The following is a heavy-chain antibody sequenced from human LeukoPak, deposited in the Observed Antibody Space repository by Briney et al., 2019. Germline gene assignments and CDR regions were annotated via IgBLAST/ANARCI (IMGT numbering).Heavy chain of an antibody. CDR2: IYYSGST. Sequence: SETLSLTCTVSGDSISSRSYYWGWIRQPPGKGLEWIGSIYYSGSTYYNPSLKSRVTISVNTSKNQFSLKLSSVTAADTAVYYCAREGLCGGDCYLDAFDIWGQGTMVTVSS. D-gene: IGHD2-21*02. J-gene: IGHJ3*02. V-gene: IGHV4-39*01. CDR3: AREGLCGGDCYLDAFDI. CDR1: GDSISSRSYY.